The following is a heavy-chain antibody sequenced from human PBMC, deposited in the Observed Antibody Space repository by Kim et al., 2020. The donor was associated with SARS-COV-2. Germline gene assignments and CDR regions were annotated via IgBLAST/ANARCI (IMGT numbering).Heavy chain of an antibody. CDR3: ARDYCGGDCHSGFDY. V-gene: IGHV3-33*01. CDR2: IWFDGSNK. Sequence: GGSLRLSCAASGFAFRSYGMHWVRQAPGKGLEWVAVIWFDGSNKYYADSVQGRFTISRDDSKDTVYLQMNNMRVEDTAVYYCARDYCGGDCHSGFDYWG. D-gene: IGHD2-21*01. J-gene: IGHJ4*01. CDR1: GFAFRSYG.